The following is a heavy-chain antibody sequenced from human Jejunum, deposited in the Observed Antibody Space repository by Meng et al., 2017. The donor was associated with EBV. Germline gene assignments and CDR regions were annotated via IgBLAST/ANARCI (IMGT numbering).Heavy chain of an antibody. CDR2: INGDGSRT. V-gene: IGHV3-74*01. CDR1: GFTFSGFW. Sequence: EGQLVEAGGGVIQPGGSLRLSCAASGFTFSGFWMYWVRQVPGKGLVWISRINGDGSRTTYAESVKDRFTISRDNAKNTLYLQMNSLRAEDTAVYYCAKDRNYYIDYWGQGTLVTVSS. CDR3: AKDRNYYIDY. J-gene: IGHJ4*02.